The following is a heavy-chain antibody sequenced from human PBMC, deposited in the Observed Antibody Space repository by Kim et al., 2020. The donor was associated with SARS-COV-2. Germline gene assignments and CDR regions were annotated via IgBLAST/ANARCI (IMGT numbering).Heavy chain of an antibody. CDR1: GGSISSYY. J-gene: IGHJ4*02. D-gene: IGHD6-19*01. CDR2: IYYSGST. Sequence: SETLSLTCTVSGGSISSYYWSWIRQPPGKGLEWIGYIYYSGSTNYNTSLESRVTISVDTSKNQFSLKLSSVTAADTAVYFCASGIISGWSWVYWGQGTLVTVSS. CDR3: ASGIISGWSWVY. V-gene: IGHV4-59*01.